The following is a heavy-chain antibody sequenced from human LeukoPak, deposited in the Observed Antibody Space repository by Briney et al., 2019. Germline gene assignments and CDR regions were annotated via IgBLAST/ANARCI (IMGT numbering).Heavy chain of an antibody. Sequence: SETLSLTCTVSGGSISSSSYYWGWIRQPPGKGLEWIGSIYYSGSTYYNPSLKSRVTISVDTSKNQFSLKLSSVTAADTAVYYCARSAAADKGAEYFQHWGQGTLVTVSS. D-gene: IGHD6-13*01. CDR3: ARSAAADKGAEYFQH. V-gene: IGHV4-39*07. CDR1: GGSISSSSYY. J-gene: IGHJ1*01. CDR2: IYYSGST.